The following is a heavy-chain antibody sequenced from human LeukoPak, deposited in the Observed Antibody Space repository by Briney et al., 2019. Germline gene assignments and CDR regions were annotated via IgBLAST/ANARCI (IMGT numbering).Heavy chain of an antibody. CDR1: GYSFTSYW. J-gene: IGHJ5*02. D-gene: IGHD3-22*01. CDR3: AGMYYYDSSGYPRGYNWFDP. Sequence: GEPLKISCKGSGYSFTSYWISWVRQMPGKGLEWMGIIYPGDSDTRYSPSFQGRVTISADKSISTAYLQWSSLKASDTAMYYCAGMYYYDSSGYPRGYNWFDPWGQGTLVTVSS. CDR2: IYPGDSDT. V-gene: IGHV5-51*01.